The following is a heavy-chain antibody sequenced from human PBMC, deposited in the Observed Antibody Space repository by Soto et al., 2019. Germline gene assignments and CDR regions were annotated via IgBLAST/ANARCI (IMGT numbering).Heavy chain of an antibody. CDR1: GYSFTSYW. CDR3: ARPSDYAWGSSHFVAFDI. Sequence: EVQLVQSGAEVKKPGESLRISCKGSGYSFTSYWISWVRQMPGKGLEWMGRIDPSDSYSNYSPSFQGHVTISADKSIXTXXLQWRSLKAADTAMYYCARPSDYAWGSSHFVAFDIWGQGTMVTVSS. CDR2: IDPSDSYS. D-gene: IGHD3-16*01. V-gene: IGHV5-10-1*01. J-gene: IGHJ3*02.